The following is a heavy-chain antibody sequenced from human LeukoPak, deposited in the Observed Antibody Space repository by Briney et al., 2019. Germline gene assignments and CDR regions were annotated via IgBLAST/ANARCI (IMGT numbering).Heavy chain of an antibody. J-gene: IGHJ3*02. CDR2: IIPIFGTA. V-gene: IGHV1-69*06. Sequence: SVKLSCKASGGTFSSYAISWVRQAPGQGLEWMGGIIPIFGTANYAQKFQGRVTITADKSTSTAYMELSSLRSEDTAVYYCARQLSGYSYGYTRGDAFYIWGQGTMVTVSS. CDR1: GGTFSSYA. CDR3: ARQLSGYSYGYTRGDAFYI. D-gene: IGHD5-18*01.